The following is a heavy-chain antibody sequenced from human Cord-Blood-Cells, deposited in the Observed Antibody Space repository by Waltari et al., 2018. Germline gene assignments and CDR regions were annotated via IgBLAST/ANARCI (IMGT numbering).Heavy chain of an antibody. J-gene: IGHJ4*02. CDR3: ARDREYYDFWSGSFDY. CDR2: ISYDGSNK. D-gene: IGHD3-3*01. V-gene: IGHV3-30-3*01. Sequence: QVQLVESGGGVVQPGRSLRLSCAASGFTFSSYALHWVRQALGKGLEWVAVISYDGSNKYYADSVKGRFTISRDNSKNTLYLQMNSLRAEDTAVYYCARDREYYDFWSGSFDYWGQGTLVTVSS. CDR1: GFTFSSYA.